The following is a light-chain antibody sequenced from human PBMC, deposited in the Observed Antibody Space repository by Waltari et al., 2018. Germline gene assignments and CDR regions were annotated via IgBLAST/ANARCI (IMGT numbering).Light chain of an antibody. Sequence: EIVMTQSPATLSVSPGERATLSCRSSQRVSSNLAWYQQKPGQAPRRLIYGASTRATGIPARFSGSGSGTEFTRTISSLQSEDFAVYYCQQYNNWPPWTFGQGTKVEIK. CDR1: QRVSSN. CDR3: QQYNNWPPWT. CDR2: GAS. J-gene: IGKJ1*01. V-gene: IGKV3-15*01.